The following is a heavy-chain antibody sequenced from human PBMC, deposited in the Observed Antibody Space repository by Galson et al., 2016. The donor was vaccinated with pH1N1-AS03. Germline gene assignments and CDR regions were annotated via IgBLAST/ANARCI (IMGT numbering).Heavy chain of an antibody. Sequence: SLRLSCAASGFAFSDYTMHWVRQAPGKGLEWVAVTSYNGRNKYYTDSVQGRFSISRDNSKNTLHLQMISLRDEDTAVYFCERSPSSAWHNFDYWGQGALVVVST. CDR1: GFAFSDYT. D-gene: IGHD6-19*01. J-gene: IGHJ4*02. CDR2: TSYNGRNK. CDR3: ERSPSSAWHNFDY. V-gene: IGHV3-30-3*02.